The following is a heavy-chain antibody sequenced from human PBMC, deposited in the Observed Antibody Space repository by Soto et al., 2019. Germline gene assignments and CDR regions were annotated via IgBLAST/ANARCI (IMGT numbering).Heavy chain of an antibody. CDR2: IIPIFGTA. J-gene: IGHJ6*02. Sequence: SVKVSCKASGGTFSSYAISWVRQAPGQGLEWMGWIIPIFGTANYAQKFQGRVTITADKSTSTAYMELSSLRSEDTAVYYCARDPDSPAAFYYYYGMDVWGQGTTVTVSS. D-gene: IGHD2-2*01. CDR3: ARDPDSPAAFYYYYGMDV. CDR1: GGTFSSYA. V-gene: IGHV1-69*06.